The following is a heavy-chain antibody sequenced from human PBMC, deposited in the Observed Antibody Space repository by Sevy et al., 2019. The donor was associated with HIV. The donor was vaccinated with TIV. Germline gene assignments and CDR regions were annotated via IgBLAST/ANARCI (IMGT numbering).Heavy chain of an antibody. CDR1: GFSYISYG. V-gene: IGHV3-30*02. CDR3: VKEGGGEGGDH. Sequence: LSLTCAASGFSYISYGMHWVRQAPGKGLEWVAYIQYDGSNKDYADSVKGRFTISRDNSKNTLDLQMNSLRVEDTAVYYCVKEGGGEGGDHWGQGTLVTVSS. D-gene: IGHD2-21*01. J-gene: IGHJ4*02. CDR2: IQYDGSNK.